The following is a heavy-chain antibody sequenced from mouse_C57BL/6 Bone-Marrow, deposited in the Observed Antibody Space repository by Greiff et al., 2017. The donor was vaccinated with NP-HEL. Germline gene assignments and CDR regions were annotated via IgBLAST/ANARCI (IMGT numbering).Heavy chain of an antibody. V-gene: IGHV5-16*01. CDR1: GFTFSDYY. CDR3: AREGGLRRRTYAMDY. CDR2: INYDGSST. D-gene: IGHD2-4*01. Sequence: EVKLVESEGGLVQPGSSMKLSCIASGFTFSDYYMAWVRQVPEKGLEWVANINYDGSSTYYLDSLKSRFIISRDNAKNILYLQRRSLKSDDTATYYCAREGGLRRRTYAMDYWGQGTSVTVSS. J-gene: IGHJ4*01.